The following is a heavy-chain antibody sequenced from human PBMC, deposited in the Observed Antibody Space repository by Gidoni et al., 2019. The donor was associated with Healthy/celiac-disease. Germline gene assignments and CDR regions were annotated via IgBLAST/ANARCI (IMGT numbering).Heavy chain of an antibody. CDR2: INHSGST. CDR3: ARGAFWSGYYSVRYYYYGMDV. CDR1: GGSFSGYY. J-gene: IGHJ6*02. V-gene: IGHV4-34*01. Sequence: QVQLQQWGAGLLKPSETLSLTCAVYGGSFSGYYWSWIRQPPGKGLEWIGEINHSGSTNYNPSLKRRVTISVDTSKNQFSLKLSSVTAADTAVYYCARGAFWSGYYSVRYYYYGMDVWGQGTTVTVSS. D-gene: IGHD3-3*01.